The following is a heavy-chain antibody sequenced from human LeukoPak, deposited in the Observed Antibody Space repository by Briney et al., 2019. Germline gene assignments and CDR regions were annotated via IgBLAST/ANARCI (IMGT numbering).Heavy chain of an antibody. CDR2: INYSGST. CDR1: GGSISNYY. D-gene: IGHD5-24*01. CDR3: VRSEMGGYTFDY. J-gene: IGHJ4*02. V-gene: IGHV4-59*01. Sequence: SETLALTCTVSGGSISNYYRTWIRQPPGKGLEWIGYINYSGSTNYNPPLKSRVTISVDRSKNQFSLNLSSVTAADTAVYYCVRSEMGGYTFDYWGEGTPVTLSS.